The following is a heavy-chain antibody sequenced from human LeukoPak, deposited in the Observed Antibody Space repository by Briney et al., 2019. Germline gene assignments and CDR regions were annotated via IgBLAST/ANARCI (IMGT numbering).Heavy chain of an antibody. CDR1: GYTFTSYY. J-gene: IGHJ3*02. Sequence: ASVKVSCKASGYTFTSYYMHWVRQAPGQGPEWMGIINPSGGSTSYAQKFQGRVTMTRDMSTSTVYMELSSLRSEDTAVYYCAAHYDSSGYPGDIWGQGTMVTVSS. CDR2: INPSGGST. D-gene: IGHD3-22*01. V-gene: IGHV1-46*01. CDR3: AAHYDSSGYPGDI.